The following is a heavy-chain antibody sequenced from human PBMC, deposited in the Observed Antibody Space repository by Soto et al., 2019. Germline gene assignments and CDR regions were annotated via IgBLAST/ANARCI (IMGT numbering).Heavy chain of an antibody. V-gene: IGHV3-23*01. CDR3: AKDSGPSDFGVLIHAFEV. J-gene: IGHJ3*01. Sequence: PGGSLRLSCEASGFPLNSYAMTWVRQAPGQGLEWVSTVSASDFSTYYADSVKGRFTISRDNSKNTRYLQMNSLTAEDTAVYYCAKDSGPSDFGVLIHAFEVWGQGSRVTVSS. CDR2: VSASDFST. D-gene: IGHD3-3*01. CDR1: GFPLNSYA.